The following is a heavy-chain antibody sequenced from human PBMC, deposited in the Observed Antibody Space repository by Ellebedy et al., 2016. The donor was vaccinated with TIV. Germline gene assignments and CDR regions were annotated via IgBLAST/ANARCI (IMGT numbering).Heavy chain of an antibody. J-gene: IGHJ4*02. CDR3: ARDGVEDYFDY. Sequence: MPSETLSLTCSVSGVSISDYYWSWIRQPPGQGLEWIGYVYHTGSTNYNPSLRSRVTLAVDTPKNEFSRKLSSVTTADTAISYCARDGVEDYFDYWGQGLLVTVSS. CDR1: GVSISDYY. CDR2: VYHTGST. V-gene: IGHV4-59*01. D-gene: IGHD3-10*01.